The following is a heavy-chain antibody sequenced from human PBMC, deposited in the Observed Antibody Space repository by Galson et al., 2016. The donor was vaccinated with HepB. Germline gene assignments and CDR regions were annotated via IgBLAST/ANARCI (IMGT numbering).Heavy chain of an antibody. CDR1: AFTFSNSA. D-gene: IGHD3-10*01. CDR3: SRATQGPGSLLMDN. Sequence: SLRLSCAASAFTFSNSAMHWVRQAPGKGLEWVAVIWNDGSYQYYGDSVKGRFTISRDNSRNTLYLQMNNLRAEDAAMYYCSRATQGPGSLLMDNWGQGTLVT. J-gene: IGHJ4*02. CDR2: IWNDGSYQ. V-gene: IGHV3-33*01.